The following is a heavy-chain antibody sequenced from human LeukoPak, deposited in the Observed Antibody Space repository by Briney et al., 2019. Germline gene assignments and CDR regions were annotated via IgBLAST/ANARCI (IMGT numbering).Heavy chain of an antibody. CDR3: AGVVGGSYSMDV. V-gene: IGHV4-39*01. CDR2: IYYSGST. D-gene: IGHD1-26*01. J-gene: IGHJ6*03. Sequence: SETLSLTCTVSGGSISSSSYYWGWIRQPPGKGLEWIGSIYYSGSTYYNPSLKSRVTISVDTSKNQFSLKLSSVTAADTAMYYCAGVVGGSYSMDVWGQGTTVTVSS. CDR1: GGSISSSSYY.